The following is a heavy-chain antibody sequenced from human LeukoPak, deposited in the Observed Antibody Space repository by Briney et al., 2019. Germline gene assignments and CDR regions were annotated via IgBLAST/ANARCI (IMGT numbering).Heavy chain of an antibody. Sequence: GGSLRLSCAASGFTFSSYEMNWVRQAPGKGLEWVSYISSSGSTIYYADSVKGRFTISRDNAKNSLYLQMNSLRAEDTAVYYCARVVATNPNYYFDYWGQGTLVTVSS. CDR3: ARVVATNPNYYFDY. CDR2: ISSSGSTI. J-gene: IGHJ4*02. CDR1: GFTFSSYE. V-gene: IGHV3-48*03. D-gene: IGHD5-12*01.